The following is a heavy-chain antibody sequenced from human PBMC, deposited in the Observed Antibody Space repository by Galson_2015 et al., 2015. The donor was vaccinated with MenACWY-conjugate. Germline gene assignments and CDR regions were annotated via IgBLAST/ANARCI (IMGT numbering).Heavy chain of an antibody. CDR3: ARVSMVRGKPDD. CDR1: GFTFSSYW. V-gene: IGHV3-74*01. D-gene: IGHD3-10*01. CDR2: INSDGSST. J-gene: IGHJ4*02. Sequence: SLRLSCAASGFTFSSYWMHWVRQAPGKGLVWVSRINSDGSSTSYADSVKGRFTISRDNAKNTLYLQMNSLRAEDTAVYYCARVSMVRGKPDDWGQGTLVTVSS.